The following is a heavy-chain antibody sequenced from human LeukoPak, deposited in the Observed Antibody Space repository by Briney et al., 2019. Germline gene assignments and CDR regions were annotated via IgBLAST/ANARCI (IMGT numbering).Heavy chain of an antibody. Sequence: PGGSLRLSCAASGFTVSSNEMSWVRQAPGKGLEWVLAISGSGTSTYYADSVKGRFTISRDNSKNTLYLQMNSLRAEDTAVYYCEGTYYYDSGDDYWGQGTLVTVSS. CDR1: GFTVSSNE. D-gene: IGHD3-22*01. J-gene: IGHJ4*02. CDR3: EGTYYYDSGDDY. V-gene: IGHV3-23*01. CDR2: ISGSGTST.